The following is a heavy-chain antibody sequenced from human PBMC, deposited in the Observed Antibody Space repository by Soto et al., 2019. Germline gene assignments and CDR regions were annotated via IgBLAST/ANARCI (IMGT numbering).Heavy chain of an antibody. D-gene: IGHD6-19*01. CDR2: IKQDGSEK. J-gene: IGHJ5*02. V-gene: IGHV3-7*04. Sequence: PGGSLRLSCAASGFTLTSYTMHWVRQAPGKGLEWVANIKQDGSEKYYVDSVKGRFTISRDNAKNSLYLQMNSLRAEDTAVYYCARDQGYSSALGWFDPWGQGTLVTVSS. CDR3: ARDQGYSSALGWFDP. CDR1: GFTLTSYT.